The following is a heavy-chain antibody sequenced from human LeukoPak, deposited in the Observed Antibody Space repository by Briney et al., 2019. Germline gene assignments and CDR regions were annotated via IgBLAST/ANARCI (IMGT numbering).Heavy chain of an antibody. CDR3: ARFSPAITIFHTRDWFDP. CDR1: GGSISSYY. CDR2: NYYSGST. V-gene: IGHV4-59*01. D-gene: IGHD3-3*01. J-gene: IGHJ5*02. Sequence: SETLSLTCTVSGGSISSYYWSWIRQPPGKGLEWIGYNYYSGSTNYNPSLKSRVTISVDTSKNQFSLKLSSVTAADTAVYYCARFSPAITIFHTRDWFDPWGQGTLVTVSS.